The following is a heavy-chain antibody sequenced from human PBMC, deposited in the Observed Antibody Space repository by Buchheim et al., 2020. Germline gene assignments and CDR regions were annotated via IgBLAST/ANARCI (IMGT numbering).Heavy chain of an antibody. Sequence: QVNLVESGGGSVKPGGSLRLSCAASGFTFSDYYMSWIRQTPGKGLEWVSYISNTGGTVYYADSVTGRFTLSRDSAKSSLYLQMNSLGAEDTAVYYCARVGGSGTYYYYYAMDVWGRGTT. CDR1: GFTFSDYY. CDR3: ARVGGSGTYYYYYAMDV. V-gene: IGHV3-11*01. J-gene: IGHJ6*02. CDR2: ISNTGGTV. D-gene: IGHD3-10*01.